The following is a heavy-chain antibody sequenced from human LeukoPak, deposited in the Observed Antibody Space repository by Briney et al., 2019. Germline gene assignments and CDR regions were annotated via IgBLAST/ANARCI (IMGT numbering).Heavy chain of an antibody. V-gene: IGHV4-34*01. CDR2: INHSGST. CDR3: ARQNWGRGYDSSGSALGSDYYFDY. CDR1: GGSFSGYY. J-gene: IGHJ4*02. Sequence: SETLSLTCAVYGGSFSGYYWSWIRQPPGKGLEWIGEINHSGSTNYNPSLKSRVTISVDTSKNQFSLKLSSVTAADTAVYYCARQNWGRGYDSSGSALGSDYYFDYWGQGTLVTVSS. D-gene: IGHD3-22*01.